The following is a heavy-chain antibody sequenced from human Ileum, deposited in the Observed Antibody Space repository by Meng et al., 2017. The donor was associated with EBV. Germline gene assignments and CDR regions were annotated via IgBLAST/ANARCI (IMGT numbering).Heavy chain of an antibody. CDR1: GGSISSSNW. D-gene: IGHD3-22*01. V-gene: IGHV4-4*02. J-gene: IGHJ4*02. CDR2: IHHTEST. Sequence: HGRREESGPGLGKPSGTLSPTAAVSGGSISSSNWWSWVRQAPGKGLEWIGEIHHTESTNYNPSLKSRVTISVDKSKNQFSLKLSSVTAADTAVYYCARESYSDSSGYYSLDYWGQGSLVTVSS. CDR3: ARESYSDSSGYYSLDY.